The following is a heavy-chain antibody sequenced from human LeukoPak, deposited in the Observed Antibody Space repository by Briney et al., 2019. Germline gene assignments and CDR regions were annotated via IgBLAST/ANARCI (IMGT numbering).Heavy chain of an antibody. CDR1: GDSISSYY. CDR3: ARSGAAWGGYLPHASDI. V-gene: IGHV4-59*01. Sequence: SETLSLTCTVSGDSISSYYWTWIRQPPGQGLEWMGCVYNSGSIDYNPSLKSRVTIAVNTSKNKFSLRLNSVTAADWAVYYCARSGAAWGGYLPHASDIWGQGTMVTVSS. CDR2: VYNSGSI. D-gene: IGHD3-3*01. J-gene: IGHJ3*02.